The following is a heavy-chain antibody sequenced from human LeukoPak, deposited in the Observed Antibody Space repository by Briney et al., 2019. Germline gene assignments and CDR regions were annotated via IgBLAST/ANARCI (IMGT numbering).Heavy chain of an antibody. Sequence: SETLSLTCTVSGGSISSTSYYWGWIRQPPEKGLEWIGSIYYSGSTYYNPSLRSRLTISVDTSRNQFSLKLSSVTAADTAVYYCARQEILRAPPTPRYTWFDPWGQGTLVTVSS. J-gene: IGHJ5*02. CDR1: GGSISSTSYY. D-gene: IGHD1-26*01. CDR3: ARQEILRAPPTPRYTWFDP. CDR2: IYYSGST. V-gene: IGHV4-39*01.